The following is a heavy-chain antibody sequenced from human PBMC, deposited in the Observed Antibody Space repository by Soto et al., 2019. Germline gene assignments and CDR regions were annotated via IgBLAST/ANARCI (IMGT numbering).Heavy chain of an antibody. CDR3: ARATIFRVIIDYALDL. D-gene: IGHD3-3*01. V-gene: IGHV5-10-1*01. J-gene: IGHJ6*02. CDR1: GSSFVTCW. Sequence: GESPKISCQASGSSFVTCWIHWVRQVPGKGLEWLGRIDPADSLATYNPSLEAHVMISTNKSVNTASLHWNTLQASDTGIYYCARATIFRVIIDYALDLWGQGTSVTVSS. CDR2: IDPADSLA.